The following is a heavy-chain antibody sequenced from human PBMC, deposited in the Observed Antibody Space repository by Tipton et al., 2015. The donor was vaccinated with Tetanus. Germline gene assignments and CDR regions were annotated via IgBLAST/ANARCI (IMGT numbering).Heavy chain of an antibody. CDR3: ARLYRPRRYFGDFTDY. J-gene: IGHJ4*02. CDR2: SYDGGTT. CDR1: GGSIGSGKFY. Sequence: TLSLTCTVSGGSIGSGKFYWGWIRQPPGKGLEWIGSSYDGGTTQSSPSLKSRFTIYLDSSTNQFSLRPNSVTAAGTAVYFCARLYRPRRYFGDFTDYWGQGTLVSVSS. V-gene: IGHV4-39*01. D-gene: IGHD4-17*01.